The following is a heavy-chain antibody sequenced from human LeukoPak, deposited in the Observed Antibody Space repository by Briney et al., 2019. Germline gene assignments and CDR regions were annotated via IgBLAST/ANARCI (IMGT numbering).Heavy chain of an antibody. J-gene: IGHJ5*02. CDR2: IIPIFGTA. V-gene: IGHV1-69*01. D-gene: IGHD3-9*01. Sequence: SVKVSCKASGGTFSSYAISWVRQAPGQGLEWMGGIIPIFGTANYAQKFQGGVTITADESTSTAYMGLSSLRSEDTAVYYCARGGSLYDILTGYSMGNWFDPWGQGTLVTVSS. CDR1: GGTFSSYA. CDR3: ARGGSLYDILTGYSMGNWFDP.